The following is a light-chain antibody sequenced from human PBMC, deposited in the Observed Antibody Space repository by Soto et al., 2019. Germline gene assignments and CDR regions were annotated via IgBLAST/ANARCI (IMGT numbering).Light chain of an antibody. CDR3: QQYSIWRT. Sequence: DIQMTQSPSTLSASVGDRVSITCRASQSISSWLAWYQQKPGKAPNLLIFDASSLESGVPSRFSGSGSGTEFTLTISTLQPEDFAVYYCQQYSIWRTFGQGTKVDIK. J-gene: IGKJ1*01. CDR2: DAS. CDR1: QSISSW. V-gene: IGKV1-5*01.